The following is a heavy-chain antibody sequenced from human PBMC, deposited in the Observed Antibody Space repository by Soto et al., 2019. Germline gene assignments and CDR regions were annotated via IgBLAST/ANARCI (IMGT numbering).Heavy chain of an antibody. J-gene: IGHJ3*02. Sequence: LRLSCAAYGFTFSSYSMNWVRQAPGKGLEWVSSISSSYSYISYADSVQGRFTISRDNAQNSLYLEMNSLRAEDTAVYYCARRRGPERDCSVGSCYSRRDAFDMWGQGTMVTVSS. V-gene: IGHV3-21*01. CDR1: GFTFSSYS. CDR3: ARRRGPERDCSVGSCYSRRDAFDM. D-gene: IGHD2-15*01. CDR2: ISSSYSYI.